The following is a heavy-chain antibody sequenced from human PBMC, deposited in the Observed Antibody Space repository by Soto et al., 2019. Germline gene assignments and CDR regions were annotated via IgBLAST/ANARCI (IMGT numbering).Heavy chain of an antibody. CDR1: GFTFSNSG. D-gene: IGHD2-15*01. CDR2: ISYDGSKE. Sequence: QVQLVESGGGVVQPGRSLRLSCAASGFTFSNSGMDWVRQAPGKGLEWVAAISYDGSKEYYADSLKGRFTISRDNSKNTLALQMNSLRAEDTAVYYCAKGGSYCSGGTCYYYYFDYWGQGTLVTVSS. CDR3: AKGGSYCSGGTCYYYYFDY. V-gene: IGHV3-30*18. J-gene: IGHJ4*02.